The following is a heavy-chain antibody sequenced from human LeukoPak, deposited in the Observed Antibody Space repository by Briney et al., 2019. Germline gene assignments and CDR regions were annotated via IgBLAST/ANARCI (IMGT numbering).Heavy chain of an antibody. V-gene: IGHV3-9*01. CDR1: GFTFDDYA. D-gene: IGHD3-22*01. J-gene: IGHJ6*02. Sequence: GGSLRLSCAASGFTFDDYAMHWVRQAPGKGLEWVSGISWNSGSIGYADSVKGRFTISRDNAKNSLYLQMNSLRAEDAALYYCAKGVPPFMRVWYYYGMDVWGQGTTVTVSS. CDR3: AKGVPPFMRVWYYYGMDV. CDR2: ISWNSGSI.